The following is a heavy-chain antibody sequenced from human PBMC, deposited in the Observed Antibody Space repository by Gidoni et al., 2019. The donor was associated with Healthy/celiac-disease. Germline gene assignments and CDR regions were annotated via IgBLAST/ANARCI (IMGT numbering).Heavy chain of an antibody. J-gene: IGHJ6*02. D-gene: IGHD1-1*01. CDR2: ISSSGSTI. V-gene: IGHV3-48*03. CDR1: GFTFSSYE. CDR3: ARDRVASWNWNPTSYYYYGMDV. Sequence: EVQLVESGGGLVQPGGSLRLSCAASGFTFSSYEMNWVRQAPGKGLEWVSYISSSGSTIYYADAVKGRFTIARDNAKNSLYLQMNSLRAEDTAVYYCARDRVASWNWNPTSYYYYGMDVWGQGTTVTVSS.